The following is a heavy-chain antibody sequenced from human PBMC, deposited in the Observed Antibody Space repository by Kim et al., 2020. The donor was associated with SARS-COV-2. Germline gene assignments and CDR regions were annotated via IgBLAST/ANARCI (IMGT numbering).Heavy chain of an antibody. CDR3: AKDRGYCSGGSCYGYYYYGMDV. J-gene: IGHJ6*02. CDR2: ISWNSGSI. V-gene: IGHV3-9*01. D-gene: IGHD2-15*01. Sequence: GGSLRLSCAASGFTFDDYAMHWVRQAPGKGLEWVSGISWNSGSIGYADSVKGRFTISRDNAKNSLYLQMNSLRAEDTALYYCAKDRGYCSGGSCYGYYYYGMDVWGQGTTVTVSS. CDR1: GFTFDDYA.